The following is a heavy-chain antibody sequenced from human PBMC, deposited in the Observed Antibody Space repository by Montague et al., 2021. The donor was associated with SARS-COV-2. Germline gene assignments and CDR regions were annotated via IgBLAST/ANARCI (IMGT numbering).Heavy chain of an antibody. J-gene: IGHJ6*02. Sequence: SLRLSCAASAFTLTSYSLHWVRQAPGQGLEWVAIISYDGSHQYYAASVKGRFTISRDNSKNTVYLQMTSLRPEDTAVYYCARVYGSHWPPNYAMDVWGQGTTVTVSS. CDR2: ISYDGSHQ. V-gene: IGHV3-30*04. CDR3: ARVYGSHWPPNYAMDV. CDR1: AFTLTSYS. D-gene: IGHD6-13*01.